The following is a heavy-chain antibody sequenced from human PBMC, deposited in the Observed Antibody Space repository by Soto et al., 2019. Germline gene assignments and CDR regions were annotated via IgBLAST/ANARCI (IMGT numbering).Heavy chain of an antibody. CDR2: ISYDGSNK. CDR3: ARDASLTTQSSPFDY. Sequence: ESGGGVVQPGRSLRLSCAASGFTFSSYAMHWVRQAPGKGLEWVAVISYDGSNKYYADSVKGRFTISRDNSKNTLYLQMNSLRAEDTAVYYCARDASLTTQSSPFDYWGQGTLVTVSS. CDR1: GFTFSSYA. V-gene: IGHV3-30-3*01. D-gene: IGHD1-1*01. J-gene: IGHJ4*02.